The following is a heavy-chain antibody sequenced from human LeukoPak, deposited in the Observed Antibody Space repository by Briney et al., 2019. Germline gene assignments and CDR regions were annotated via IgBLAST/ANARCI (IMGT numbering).Heavy chain of an antibody. J-gene: IGHJ4*02. CDR3: GTGTNWGY. V-gene: IGHV3-53*01. CDR1: EFSVSNNY. D-gene: IGHD7-27*01. CDR2: IYSTGDT. Sequence: PGGSLRLSCAAFEFSVSNNYMTWVRQAPGKGLEWVSTIYSTGDTSYADSVKGRFTISRDNSKNTLFLQMDSLRADDTAVYYCGTGTNWGYWGQGTLVTVSS.